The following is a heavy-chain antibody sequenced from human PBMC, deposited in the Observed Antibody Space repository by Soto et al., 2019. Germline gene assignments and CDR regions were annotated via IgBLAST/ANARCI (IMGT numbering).Heavy chain of an antibody. D-gene: IGHD2-15*01. V-gene: IGHV1-24*01. CDR3: ATTKLGYXXISSCPGHY. Sequence: AXVKVSCKVSGYALTELSXXXXXQAPGKGLEWMGGVDPEDGETIYAQKFQGRVTMTEDTSTDTTYMDLSSLRSEDTAVYYCATTKLGYXXISSCPGHYWGXGTXVTVSS. CDR2: VDPEDGET. J-gene: IGHJ4*02. CDR1: GYALTELS.